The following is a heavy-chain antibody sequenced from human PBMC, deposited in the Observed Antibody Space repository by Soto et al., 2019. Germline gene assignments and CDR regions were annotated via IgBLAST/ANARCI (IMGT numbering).Heavy chain of an antibody. Sequence: PSETLSLTCTVSGGSISSGDYYWSWIRQPPGKGLEWIGYIYYSGSTYYNPSLKSRVTISVDTSKNQFSLKLSSVTAADTAVYYCARGVYSSGYLDVWGQGTTVTVSS. CDR1: GGSISSGDYY. CDR3: ARGVYSSGYLDV. J-gene: IGHJ6*02. CDR2: IYYSGST. D-gene: IGHD3-22*01. V-gene: IGHV4-30-4*02.